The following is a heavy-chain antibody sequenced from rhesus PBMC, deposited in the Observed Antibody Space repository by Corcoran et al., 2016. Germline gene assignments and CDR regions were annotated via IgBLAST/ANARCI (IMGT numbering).Heavy chain of an antibody. CDR1: GYTFTDYY. CDR3: AHRGIPGSFEC. J-gene: IGHJ1*01. Sequence: EVQLVQSGAEVQKPGASVKISCKASGYTFTDYYLPWVRRSPGKGLEWWCRVDPQHGEAIHSQNVQDRVTITADASTGSSYMERSSVGSEDTAVYYCAHRGIPGSFECWGPGALVTVSS. D-gene: IGHD5-42*01. CDR2: VDPQHGEA. V-gene: IGHV1-111*02.